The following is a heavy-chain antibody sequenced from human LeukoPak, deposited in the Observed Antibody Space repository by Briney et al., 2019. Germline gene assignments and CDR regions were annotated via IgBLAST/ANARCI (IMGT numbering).Heavy chain of an antibody. CDR1: GGSISSSSYY. D-gene: IGHD3-22*01. J-gene: IGHJ4*02. CDR2: IYYSGST. Sequence: KTSETLSLTCTVSGGSISSSSYYWGWIRQPPGKGLEWIGSIYYSGSTYYNPSLKSRVTISMDTSKNQFSQRLTSVTATDTAVYYCARHPAINYDSLGEFDYWGQGTLVTVSS. V-gene: IGHV4-39*01. CDR3: ARHPAINYDSLGEFDY.